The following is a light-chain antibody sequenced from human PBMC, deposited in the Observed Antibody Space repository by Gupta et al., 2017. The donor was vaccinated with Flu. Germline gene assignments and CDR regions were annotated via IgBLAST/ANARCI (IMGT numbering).Light chain of an antibody. CDR1: QGISSY. J-gene: IGKJ3*01. V-gene: IGKV1-9*01. CDR3: QQLNTYPPFT. Sequence: DIQLTQSPSFLSASVGDRVTITYRASQGISSYLAWYQQKPGKAPKLLIYTASTLQSGVPSRFSGSGSGTEFTLTISSLQPEDFATYYCQQLNTYPPFTFGPGTKVDI. CDR2: TAS.